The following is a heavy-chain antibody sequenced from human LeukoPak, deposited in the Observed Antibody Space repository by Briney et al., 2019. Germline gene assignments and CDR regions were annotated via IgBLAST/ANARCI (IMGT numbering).Heavy chain of an antibody. CDR3: AKVLATRRVTTTVVVTADYFDN. V-gene: IGHV3-23*01. D-gene: IGHD3-22*01. CDR1: GFTFSSFA. CDR2: LSTSGVST. J-gene: IGHJ4*02. Sequence: PGGSLRLSCAASGFTFSSFAMSWVRQAPGEGLEWVSALSTSGVSTYYADSVKGRFTISRDNSKSTLFLQMNSLRAEDTAVYYCAKVLATRRVTTTVVVTADYFDNWGQGALVTVSS.